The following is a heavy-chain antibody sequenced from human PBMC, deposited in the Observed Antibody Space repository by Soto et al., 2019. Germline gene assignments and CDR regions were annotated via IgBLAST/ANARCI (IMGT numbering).Heavy chain of an antibody. V-gene: IGHV3-30*18. Sequence: GGSLRLSCAASGFTFSSYGMHWVRQAPGKGLEWVAVISYDGSNKYYADSVKGRFTISRDNSKNTLYLQMNSLRAEDTAVYYCAKDLGYCSSTSCYTVPPYYYGMDVWGQGTTVTVSS. CDR2: ISYDGSNK. J-gene: IGHJ6*02. D-gene: IGHD2-2*02. CDR1: GFTFSSYG. CDR3: AKDLGYCSSTSCYTVPPYYYGMDV.